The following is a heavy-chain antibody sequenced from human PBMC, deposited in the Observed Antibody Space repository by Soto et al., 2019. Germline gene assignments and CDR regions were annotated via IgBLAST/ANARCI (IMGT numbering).Heavy chain of an antibody. D-gene: IGHD3-22*01. CDR3: GREYFDSRGTPPGD. V-gene: IGHV1-46*01. CDR1: GYTFTHYY. CDR2: INPGGGYT. Sequence: ASVKVSCKTSGYTFTHYYMHWVRLAPGQGLEWMGVINPGGGYTTYAQRFQGRVTMTRDTSTSTVYMELSSLKSEDTAVYYCGREYFDSRGTPPGDWGQGTLVTVSS. J-gene: IGHJ4*02.